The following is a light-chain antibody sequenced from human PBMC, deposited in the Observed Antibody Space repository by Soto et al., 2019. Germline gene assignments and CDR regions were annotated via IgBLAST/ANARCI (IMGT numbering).Light chain of an antibody. CDR3: QQSYSTPWT. CDR2: AAS. CDR1: QSISSY. V-gene: IGKV1-39*01. J-gene: IGKJ1*01. Sequence: DIQMTQSPSSLSASVGDRVTITCRASQSISSYLNWYQQKPGKAPKLLIYAASSLQSGVPSRFSGSASGTDFTLTISSLQPEDFATYYCQQSYSTPWTFGQGTKVDLK.